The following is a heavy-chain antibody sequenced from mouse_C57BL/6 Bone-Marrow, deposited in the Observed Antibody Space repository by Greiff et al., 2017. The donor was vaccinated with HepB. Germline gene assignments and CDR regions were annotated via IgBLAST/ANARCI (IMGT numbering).Heavy chain of an antibody. D-gene: IGHD3-2*02. CDR1: GFTFSSYT. J-gene: IGHJ2*01. Sequence: EVKVEESGGGLVKPGGSLKLSCAASGFTFSSYTMSWVRQTPEKRLEWVATISGGGGNTYYPDSVKGRFTISRDNAKNTLYLQMSSLRSEDTALYYCARQGAQAFFDYWGQGTTLTVSS. CDR3: ARQGAQAFFDY. V-gene: IGHV5-9*01. CDR2: ISGGGGNT.